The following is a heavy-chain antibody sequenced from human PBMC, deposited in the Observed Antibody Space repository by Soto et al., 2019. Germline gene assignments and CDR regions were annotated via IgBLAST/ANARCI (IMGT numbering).Heavy chain of an antibody. V-gene: IGHV4-39*01. CDR2: IKYSGTT. D-gene: IGHD1-26*01. Sequence: SETLSLTCTVSGSAVSRSRCHWGRIRQPPGKGLEWIASIKYSGTTFYNPSLKSRVTLSVDTSKNQFALKLSSVTAAETAVYYCARNGITGSYHDAFDTWGQWTMVT. CDR1: GSAVSRSRCH. CDR3: ARNGITGSYHDAFDT. J-gene: IGHJ3*02.